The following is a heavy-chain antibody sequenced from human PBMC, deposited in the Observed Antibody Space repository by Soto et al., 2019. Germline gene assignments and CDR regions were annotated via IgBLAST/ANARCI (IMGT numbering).Heavy chain of an antibody. CDR1: GGSISSSSYY. Sequence: SETLSLTCTVSGGSISSSSYYWAWIRQPPGKGLEWIGEIYHSGSTNYNPSLKSRVTISVDKSKNQFSLKLSSVTAADTAVYYCAGGYASGHYDFWGQGTLVTVSS. V-gene: IGHV4-39*07. J-gene: IGHJ4*02. CDR3: AGGYASGHYDF. CDR2: IYHSGST. D-gene: IGHD3-10*01.